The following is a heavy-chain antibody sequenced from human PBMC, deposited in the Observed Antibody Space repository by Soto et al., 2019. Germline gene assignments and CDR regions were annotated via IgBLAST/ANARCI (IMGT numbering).Heavy chain of an antibody. Sequence: PAGSLRLSCAASGFTFSSYCMNWVRQAPGKGLEWVSPISGSTTYIYYADSVKGRFTISRDNAKNSLYVQMNSLRVEDTAVYYCARGRENIPPYYLDYWGQGILVTVSS. D-gene: IGHD2-21*01. CDR1: GFTFSSYC. CDR2: ISGSTTYI. CDR3: ARGRENIPPYYLDY. J-gene: IGHJ4*02. V-gene: IGHV3-21*01.